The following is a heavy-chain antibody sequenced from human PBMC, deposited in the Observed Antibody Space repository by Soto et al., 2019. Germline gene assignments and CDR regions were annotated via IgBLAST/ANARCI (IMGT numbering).Heavy chain of an antibody. J-gene: IGHJ4*02. Sequence: GGSLRLSCAASGFTFSSYGMHWVRQPTGKGLEWVSSIGTAGDTYYAVSVKGRFTISRDNAKNSLSLQMNSLRAGDMAVYFCAKSQEIGTHFFDSWGQGTQVTVPQ. CDR1: GFTFSSYG. V-gene: IGHV3-13*01. CDR3: AKSQEIGTHFFDS. D-gene: IGHD6-13*01. CDR2: IGTAGDT.